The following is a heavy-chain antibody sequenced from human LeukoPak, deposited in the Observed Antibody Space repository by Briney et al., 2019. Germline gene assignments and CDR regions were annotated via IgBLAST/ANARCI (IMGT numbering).Heavy chain of an antibody. CDR2: ISSSGNII. D-gene: IGHD6-13*01. J-gene: IGHJ4*02. V-gene: IGHV3-48*03. CDR3: AKGPAYSSSWYSLLGDY. CDR1: GFTFSNYE. Sequence: QSGGSLRLSCAASGFTFSNYEMNWVRQAPGKGLEWVSYISSSGNIIYYADSVKGRFTISRDNAKNSLYLKMNSLRAEDTAVYYCAKGPAYSSSWYSLLGDYWGQGTLVTVSS.